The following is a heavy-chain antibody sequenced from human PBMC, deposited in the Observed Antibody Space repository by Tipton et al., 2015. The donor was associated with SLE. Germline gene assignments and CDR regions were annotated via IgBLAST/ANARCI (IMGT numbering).Heavy chain of an antibody. CDR2: ISSYNGDT. Sequence: QSGPEVKKPGASVKVSCKASGYTFTSYGLSWVRQAPGQGLEWVGWISSYNGDTNYAQKLQDRVTMTTDTTTSTAYMELRSLRSDDTAVYFCARSGYYDSSGYPPFLDYWGRGTLVTVSS. D-gene: IGHD3-22*01. CDR3: ARSGYYDSSGYPPFLDY. CDR1: GYTFTSYG. J-gene: IGHJ4*02. V-gene: IGHV1-18*01.